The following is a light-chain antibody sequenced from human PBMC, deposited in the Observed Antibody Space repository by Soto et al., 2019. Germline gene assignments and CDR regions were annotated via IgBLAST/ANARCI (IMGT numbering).Light chain of an antibody. CDR3: QSYDSSLYGYV. V-gene: IGLV2-14*01. Sequence: QSALTQPASASGSPGQSITISCSGTSGDIGSYNRVSWYQQHPGKAPKLIIYEVTDRPSGVSNRFSGSKSGNTASLTISGLQAEDEAEYYCQSYDSSLYGYVFGSGTKVTVL. J-gene: IGLJ1*01. CDR1: SGDIGSYNR. CDR2: EVT.